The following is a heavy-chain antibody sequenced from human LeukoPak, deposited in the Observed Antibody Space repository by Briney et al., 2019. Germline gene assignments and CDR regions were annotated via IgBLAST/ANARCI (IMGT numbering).Heavy chain of an antibody. D-gene: IGHD2-15*01. J-gene: IGHJ4*02. CDR3: APRGGTATYY. CDR1: GFSFSNYE. V-gene: IGHV3-21*01. Sequence: PGGSLRLSCAASGFSFSNYEMNWVRQAPGKGLEWVSSISGSSRDINYADSVKGRFTISRDNAKNSLYLQMDGLRAEDTAVYYCAPRGGTATYYWGQGTLVTVSS. CDR2: ISGSSRDI.